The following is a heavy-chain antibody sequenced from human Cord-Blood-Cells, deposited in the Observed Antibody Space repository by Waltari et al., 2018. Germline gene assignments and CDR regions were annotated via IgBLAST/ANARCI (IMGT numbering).Heavy chain of an antibody. J-gene: IGHJ4*02. Sequence: QVQLVASGGGVVQPGRSLGLSCAASGLTCSSYGMHWVRQAPGKGLEWVAVIWYDGSNKYYADSVKGRFTISRDNSKNTLYLQMNSLRAEDTAVYYCARGDVLRYFDWLLHPDYWGQGTLVTVSS. D-gene: IGHD3-9*01. CDR2: IWYDGSNK. CDR3: ARGDVLRYFDWLLHPDY. V-gene: IGHV3-33*01. CDR1: GLTCSSYG.